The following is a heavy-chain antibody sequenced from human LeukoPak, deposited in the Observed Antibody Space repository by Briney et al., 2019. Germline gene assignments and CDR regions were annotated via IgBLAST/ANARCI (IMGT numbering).Heavy chain of an antibody. CDR2: INGDGRDT. CDR1: GFTFDNYG. CDR3: AKRNSAAGAYDV. D-gene: IGHD6-25*01. Sequence: GGSLRLSCAASGFTFDNYGMSWVRQAPGKGPEWVSAINGDGRDTYYADSVKGRFTISRDNSKNALYLQMNSLRAEDTALYYFAKRNSAAGAYDVWAKGQWSPSLQ. V-gene: IGHV3-23*01. J-gene: IGHJ3*01.